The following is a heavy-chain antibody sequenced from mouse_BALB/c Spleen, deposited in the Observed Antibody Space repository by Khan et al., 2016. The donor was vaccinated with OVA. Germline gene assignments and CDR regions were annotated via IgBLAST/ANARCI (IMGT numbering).Heavy chain of an antibody. V-gene: IGHV1-80*01. D-gene: IGHD2-13*01. Sequence: QVQLKESGAELVRPGSSVKISCKASGYSFSRSWMNWVKQRPGQGLEWIGQIYPGNGDTNYNGKFKGKATLTADKSSSTAYVQLTSLTSEDSAVYCGARWGGDGFTYGGHGTLGTVSA. CDR3: ARWGGDGFTY. CDR2: IYPGNGDT. CDR1: GYSFSRSW. J-gene: IGHJ3*01.